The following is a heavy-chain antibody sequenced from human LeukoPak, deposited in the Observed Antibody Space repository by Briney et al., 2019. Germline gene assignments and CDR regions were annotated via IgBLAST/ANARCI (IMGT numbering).Heavy chain of an antibody. Sequence: GGSLRLSCTASGFTFSSYAMHWVRQAPGKGLEWVAFIRYDGSNKYYADSVKGRFTISRDNSKNTLYLQMNSLRAEDTAVYYCAHALKGSALGYCSSTSCPEYFQHWGQGTLVTVSS. CDR1: GFTFSSYA. D-gene: IGHD2-2*01. CDR2: IRYDGSNK. CDR3: AHALKGSALGYCSSTSCPEYFQH. J-gene: IGHJ1*01. V-gene: IGHV3-30*02.